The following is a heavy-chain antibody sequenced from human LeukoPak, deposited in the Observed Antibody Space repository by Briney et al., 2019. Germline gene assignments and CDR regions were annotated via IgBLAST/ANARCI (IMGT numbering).Heavy chain of an antibody. CDR3: ARLYDIPPAHAPNWYFDL. V-gene: IGHV4-59*01. D-gene: IGHD3-9*01. Sequence: SETLSLTCAVYGGSFSGYYWSWVRQPPGKGLEWIGYIYYSGSTNYNPSLKSRVTISVDTSKNQFSLKLSSVTAADTAVYYCARLYDIPPAHAPNWYFDLWGRGTLVTVSS. CDR2: IYYSGST. CDR1: GGSFSGYY. J-gene: IGHJ2*01.